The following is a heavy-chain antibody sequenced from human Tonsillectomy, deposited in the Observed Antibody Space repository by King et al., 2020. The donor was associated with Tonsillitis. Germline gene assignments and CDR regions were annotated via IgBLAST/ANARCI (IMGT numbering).Heavy chain of an antibody. CDR2: ISYDGSNE. Sequence: VQLVESGGGVVQPGTSLRISCAASGFTFNTYAMHWVRQAPGKGLEWVAVISYDGSNEYYGDSVKGRFTISRDNSRNTLYLQMHSLRAEDTAVYYCAKALASRLVGAIYAFDIWGQGTMVTVSS. V-gene: IGHV3-30*18. CDR1: GFTFNTYA. D-gene: IGHD1-26*01. CDR3: AKALASRLVGAIYAFDI. J-gene: IGHJ3*02.